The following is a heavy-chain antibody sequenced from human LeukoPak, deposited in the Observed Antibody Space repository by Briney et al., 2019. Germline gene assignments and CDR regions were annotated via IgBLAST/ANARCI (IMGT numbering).Heavy chain of an antibody. CDR2: ISSSSSYI. CDR1: GFTFSSYS. J-gene: IGHJ6*03. V-gene: IGHV3-21*01. Sequence: RSLRLSCAASGFTFSSYSMNWVRQAPGKGLEWVSSISSSSSYIYYADSVKGRFTISRDNAKNSLYLQMNSLRAEDTAVYYCARDLVEEYSNSPFYYYYMDVWGKGTTVTVSS. D-gene: IGHD6-6*01. CDR3: ARDLVEEYSNSPFYYYYMDV.